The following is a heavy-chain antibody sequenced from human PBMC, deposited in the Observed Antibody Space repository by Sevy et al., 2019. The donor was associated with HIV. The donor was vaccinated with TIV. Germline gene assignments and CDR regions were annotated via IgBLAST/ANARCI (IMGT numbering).Heavy chain of an antibody. CDR2: LSFGCGEI. CDR3: AREGCTKPHDY. J-gene: IGHJ4*02. D-gene: IGHD2-8*01. CDR1: GFTFSKYS. Sequence: GGSLRLSCAASGFTFSKYSMSWVRQPPGKGLEWVSTLSFGCGEINYADSVKGRFTISRDNSKSSVYLQMNNLRPGDTAVYYCAREGCTKPHDYWGQGTLVTVS. V-gene: IGHV3-23*01.